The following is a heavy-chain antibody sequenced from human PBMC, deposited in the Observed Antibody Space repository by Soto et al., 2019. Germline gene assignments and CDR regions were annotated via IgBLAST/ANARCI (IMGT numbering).Heavy chain of an antibody. D-gene: IGHD3-10*01. CDR3: SYGASYYYYGIDA. J-gene: IGHJ6*04. CDR1: GESFSGYY. CDR2: INHSGST. Sequence: SATLSLTCAVYGESFSGYYWSWIRPPPGKGREWIGEINHSGSTNYSPSLKSRVTISVYTSKNQFSLTLSSVTAADTAVYYGSYGASYYYYGIDAWGKGIMGTVS. V-gene: IGHV4-34*01.